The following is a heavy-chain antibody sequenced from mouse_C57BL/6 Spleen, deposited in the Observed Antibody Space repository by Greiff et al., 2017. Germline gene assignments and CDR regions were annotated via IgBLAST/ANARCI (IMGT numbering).Heavy chain of an antibody. CDR2: IDPEDGDT. D-gene: IGHD1-1*01. J-gene: IGHJ4*01. V-gene: IGHV14-1*01. CDR3: TTYYHCAMAY. Sequence: EVQLQQSGAELVRPGASVKLSCTASGYNIKDYYMHWVKQRPEQGLEWIGSIDPEDGDTEYAPKFKGKATLTVDTSSNAAYLQLSSLTSEDAAVYYCTTYYHCAMAYWGQGTPVTVSA. CDR1: GYNIKDYY.